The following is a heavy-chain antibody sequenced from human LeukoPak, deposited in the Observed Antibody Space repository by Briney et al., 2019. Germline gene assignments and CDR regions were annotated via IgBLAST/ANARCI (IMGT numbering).Heavy chain of an antibody. CDR3: ARVRGIAVAGTASIYFDY. V-gene: IGHV3-7*01. Sequence: GGSLRLSCAASGFTFSSYWMSWVRQAPGKGLEWVANIKQDGSEEYYVDPVKGRFTISRDNAKNSLYLQMNSLRVEDTAVYYCARVRGIAVAGTASIYFDYWGQGTLVTVSS. D-gene: IGHD6-19*01. CDR1: GFTFSSYW. CDR2: IKQDGSEE. J-gene: IGHJ4*02.